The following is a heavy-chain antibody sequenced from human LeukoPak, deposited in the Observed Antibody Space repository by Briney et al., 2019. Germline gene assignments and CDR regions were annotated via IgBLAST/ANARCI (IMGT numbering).Heavy chain of an antibody. V-gene: IGHV3-23*01. Sequence: GGSLRLSCAASGFSFSKYAMSWVRPAPGKGLEWVSRIRGSGDDTHYADSVRGRFTISRDNSKNAPYLQMNSLRAEDTAVYFCAKGGAYCSGGSCSNFDYWGQGTLVTVSS. CDR3: AKGGAYCSGGSCSNFDY. CDR2: IRGSGDDT. D-gene: IGHD2-15*01. J-gene: IGHJ4*02. CDR1: GFSFSKYA.